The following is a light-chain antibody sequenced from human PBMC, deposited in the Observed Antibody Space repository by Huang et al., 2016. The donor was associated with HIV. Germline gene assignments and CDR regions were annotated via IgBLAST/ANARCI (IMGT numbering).Light chain of an antibody. CDR1: QSIKKY. CDR3: QQSYSTLLFT. Sequence: DIQMTQSPSSLSASVGVRVTITCRASQSIKKYLNWYHQKPGKAPQLLIYGESSLQSVVPSRFSGSGSGTDFTLTISSLQPEDFATYYCQQSYSTLLFTFGPGTKVDI. CDR2: GES. V-gene: IGKV1-39*01. J-gene: IGKJ3*01.